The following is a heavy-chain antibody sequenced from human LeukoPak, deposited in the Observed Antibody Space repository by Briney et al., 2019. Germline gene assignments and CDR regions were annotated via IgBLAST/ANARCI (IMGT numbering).Heavy chain of an antibody. CDR1: GFTVSSYS. D-gene: IGHD3-22*01. J-gene: IGHJ4*02. Sequence: PGGSLRLSCAASGFTVSSYSMNWVRQASGKGLEWVSSISSSSSYIYYADSVKGRFTISRDNAKNSLYLQMNSLRAEDTAVYYCARTTVNYYDSSGYYFDYWGQGTLVTVSS. V-gene: IGHV3-21*01. CDR2: ISSSSSYI. CDR3: ARTTVNYYDSSGYYFDY.